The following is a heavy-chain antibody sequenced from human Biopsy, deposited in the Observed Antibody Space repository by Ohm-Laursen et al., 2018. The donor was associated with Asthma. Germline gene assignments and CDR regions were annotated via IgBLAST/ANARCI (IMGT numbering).Heavy chain of an antibody. V-gene: IGHV1-69*13. J-gene: IGHJ4*02. CDR1: GGTFNTYA. CDR3: ARKAGSCISRTCYSLDF. Sequence: GASVTVSCKSLGGTFNTYAIGWVRQAPGQGLEWLGWINSVFGTTTYPQKFQDRVTITADDSTSTVYMELSSLRSEDTAVYYCARKAGSCISRTCYSLDFWGQGTLVTVSS. CDR2: INSVFGTT. D-gene: IGHD2-2*01.